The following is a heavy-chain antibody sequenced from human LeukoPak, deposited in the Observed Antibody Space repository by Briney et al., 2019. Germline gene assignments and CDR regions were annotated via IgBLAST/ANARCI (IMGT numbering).Heavy chain of an antibody. V-gene: IGHV1-18*01. CDR3: ASFPGYCSGGGCYSIFGSNY. Sequence: ASVKVSCKASGYTFTNHGISWVRQAPGQGLEWMGWISANNGNTNYAQNLQGRVTMTTDTSTSTSYMELRSLRSDDTAVYYCASFPGYCSGGGCYSIFGSNYWGQGTLVTVSS. D-gene: IGHD2-15*01. CDR2: ISANNGNT. J-gene: IGHJ4*02. CDR1: GYTFTNHG.